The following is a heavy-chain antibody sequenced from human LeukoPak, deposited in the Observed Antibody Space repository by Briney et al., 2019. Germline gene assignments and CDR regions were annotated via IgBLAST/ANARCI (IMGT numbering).Heavy chain of an antibody. CDR3: ARHPHYYFDNSAR. CDR2: LYYSGNT. D-gene: IGHD3-22*01. Sequence: SETLSLTCTVSDDFISTSNSYWGWIHQPPGKGLEWIGSLYYSGNTYYNPSLKSRVTISVDTSKNQLSLRLSSVTAADTAVYYCARHPHYYFDNSARWGQGTLVTVSS. CDR1: DDFISTSNSY. V-gene: IGHV4-39*01. J-gene: IGHJ4*02.